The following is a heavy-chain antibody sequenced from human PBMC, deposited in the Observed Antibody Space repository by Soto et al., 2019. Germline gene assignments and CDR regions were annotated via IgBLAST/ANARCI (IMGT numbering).Heavy chain of an antibody. CDR2: ISWDSSTI. J-gene: IGHJ4*02. Sequence: EVQLVESGGGLVQPGRSLRLSCAASGFTFDNCGMHWVRQAPGKGLEWVAGISWDSSTIGYADSVMGRFIISRDDAKNSLYLQMDSLRGEDTALYYCVQGRYPTMATPLDHWGQGTQVIVSS. V-gene: IGHV3-9*01. CDR1: GFTFDNCG. D-gene: IGHD2-15*01. CDR3: VQGRYPTMATPLDH.